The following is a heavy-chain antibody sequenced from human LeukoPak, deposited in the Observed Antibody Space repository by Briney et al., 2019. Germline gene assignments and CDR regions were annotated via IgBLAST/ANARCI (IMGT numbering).Heavy chain of an antibody. CDR3: ARASYSSKFQPWSPFDF. CDR2: IYTNGNT. CDR1: GGSVSSYH. D-gene: IGHD6-13*01. V-gene: IGHV4-4*07. Sequence: PSETLSLTCTVSGGSVSSYHWSWVRQTAGKGLEWIGRIYTNGNTNNNPSLKSRVTMSLDPSKNQFSMKLSSVTAADTAVYYCARASYSSKFQPWSPFDFWGQGILVTVSS. J-gene: IGHJ4*02.